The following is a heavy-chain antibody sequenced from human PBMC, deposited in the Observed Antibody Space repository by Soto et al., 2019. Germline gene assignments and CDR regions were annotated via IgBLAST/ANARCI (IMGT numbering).Heavy chain of an antibody. D-gene: IGHD6-19*01. CDR1: GFTFSSYG. CDR2: ISYDGSNK. J-gene: IGHJ2*01. CDR3: AKVSSGWYFWYFDL. Sequence: QVQLVESGGGVVQPGRSLRLSCAASGFTFSSYGMHWVRQAPGKGLEWVAVISYDGSNKYYADSVKGRFTISRDNSKNTLYLQRTSPRAEDTAVYYCAKVSSGWYFWYFDLWGRGTLVTVSS. V-gene: IGHV3-30*18.